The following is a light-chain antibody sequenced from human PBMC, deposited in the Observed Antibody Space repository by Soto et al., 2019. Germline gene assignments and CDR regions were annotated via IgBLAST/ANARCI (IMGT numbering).Light chain of an antibody. Sequence: DIQMTQSPSSLSASAGDRVTITCRASQSIVSYLNWYQQKPGKAPNLLIYAASSLQSGVPSRFSGSGSGTDFTLTISSLQPEDFATYYCQQSYDTVWTLGQGTKVEIK. CDR1: QSIVSY. CDR2: AAS. CDR3: QQSYDTVWT. V-gene: IGKV1-39*01. J-gene: IGKJ1*01.